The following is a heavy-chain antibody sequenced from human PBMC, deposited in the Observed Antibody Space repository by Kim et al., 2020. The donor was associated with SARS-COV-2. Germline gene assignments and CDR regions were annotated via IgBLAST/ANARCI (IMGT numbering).Heavy chain of an antibody. CDR1: GGSISSSNW. Sequence: LRETLSLTCAVSGGSISSSNWWSWVRQPPGKGLEWIGEIYHSGSTNYNPSLKSRVTISVDKSKNQFSLKLSSVTAADTAVYYCATMVPTYYYYGMDVWGQGTTVTVSS. J-gene: IGHJ6*02. CDR2: IYHSGST. D-gene: IGHD3-10*01. CDR3: ATMVPTYYYYGMDV. V-gene: IGHV4-4*02.